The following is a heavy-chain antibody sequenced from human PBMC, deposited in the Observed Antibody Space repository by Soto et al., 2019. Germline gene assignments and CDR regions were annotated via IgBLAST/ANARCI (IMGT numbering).Heavy chain of an antibody. CDR2: IDYSGTT. CDR1: GGSISSSIYY. CDR3: ARRTGSSTYYFDY. D-gene: IGHD6-6*01. J-gene: IGHJ4*02. Sequence: SGTLSLTCTVSGGSISSSIYYWGWIRQPPGRGLEWIGIIDYSGTTYYNPSLKSRLTMSVDTSKNHFSLNLSSVTAADTAVYYCARRTGSSTYYFDYWGQGALGTVSS. V-gene: IGHV4-39*02.